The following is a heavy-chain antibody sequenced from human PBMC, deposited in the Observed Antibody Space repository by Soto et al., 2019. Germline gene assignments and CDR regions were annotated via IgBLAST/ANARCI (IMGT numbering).Heavy chain of an antibody. CDR2: INPNSGGT. J-gene: IGHJ4*02. CDR1: GYTFTGYY. V-gene: IGHV1-2*04. CDR3: ARDSPLGYCSGGSCYSLAFDY. Sequence: ASVNVSCKASGYTFTGYYMHWVRQAPGQGLEWMGWINPNSGGTNYAQKFQGWVTMTRDTSISTAYMELSRLRSDDTAVYYCARDSPLGYCSGGSCYSLAFDYWGQGTLVTVSS. D-gene: IGHD2-15*01.